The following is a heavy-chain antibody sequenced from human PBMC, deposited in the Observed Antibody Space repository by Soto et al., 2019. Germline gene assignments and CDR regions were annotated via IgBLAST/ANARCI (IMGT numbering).Heavy chain of an antibody. CDR3: VRSGTARLLRHSWFDT. CDR1: GFTFNTYD. D-gene: IGHD2-21*01. V-gene: IGHV3-21*01. J-gene: IGHJ5*02. Sequence: EVQLVESGGGLVKPGGSLRLSCAASGFTFNTYDMNWVRQAPGKGLEWVSSITTRSAYIYYAASLKGRITISRDNAKNSLFLQMNSLRAEDTAVYYCVRSGTARLLRHSWFDTWGQGTLVTVSS. CDR2: ITTRSAYI.